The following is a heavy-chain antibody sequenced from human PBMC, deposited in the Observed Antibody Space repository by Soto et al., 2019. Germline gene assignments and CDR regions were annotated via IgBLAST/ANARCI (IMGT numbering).Heavy chain of an antibody. CDR2: INHSGST. V-gene: IGHV4-34*01. J-gene: IGHJ4*02. Sequence: SETLSLTCAVYGGSFSGYYWSWIRQPPGKGLEWIGEINHSGSTNYNPSLKSRVTISVDTSKNQFSLKLSSVTAADTAVYYCARMVSTLFDYWGQGTLVTVSS. CDR1: GGSFSGYY. D-gene: IGHD1-20*01. CDR3: ARMVSTLFDY.